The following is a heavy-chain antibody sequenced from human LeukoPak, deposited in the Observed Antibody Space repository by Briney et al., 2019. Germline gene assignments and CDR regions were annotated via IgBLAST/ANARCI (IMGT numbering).Heavy chain of an antibody. V-gene: IGHV3-48*01. CDR2: ISSSSSTI. CDR3: ARRAGAYSHPYDY. D-gene: IGHD4/OR15-4a*01. Sequence: GGSLRLSCAASGFTFSSYSMNWVRQAPGKGLEWVSYISSSSSTIYYAVSVKGRFTISRDNSKNTLYLQMNSLRAEDTAVYYCARRAGAYSHPYDYWGQGTLVTVSS. J-gene: IGHJ4*02. CDR1: GFTFSSYS.